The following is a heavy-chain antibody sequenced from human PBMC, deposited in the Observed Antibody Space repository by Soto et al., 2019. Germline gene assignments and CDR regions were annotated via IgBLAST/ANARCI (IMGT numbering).Heavy chain of an antibody. CDR2: ISGSGGGK. Sequence: GGSLRLSCAAPGITFSSYAMSWVRQAPGKGLEWVSSISGSGGGKYYADSVKGRFAISRDNSRNTLYLQMNSLRAEDTAVYYCARRGGRDCTSSTCYFYHYMDVWGKGTTVTVSS. CDR3: ARRGGRDCTSSTCYFYHYMDV. V-gene: IGHV3-23*01. CDR1: GITFSSYA. D-gene: IGHD2-2*01. J-gene: IGHJ6*03.